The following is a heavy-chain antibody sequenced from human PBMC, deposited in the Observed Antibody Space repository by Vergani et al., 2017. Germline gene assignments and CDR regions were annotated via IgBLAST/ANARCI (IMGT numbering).Heavy chain of an antibody. CDR1: GFTFKKYA. D-gene: IGHD3-10*01. CDR2: ISGSGGSP. V-gene: IGHV3-23*01. J-gene: IGHJ1*01. Sequence: EVQLLEAGGGLVQPGGSLRLSCAASGFTFKKYAMSWVRQAPGKGLEWVSAISGSGGSPYYADSVKGRFTISRDNSKNTVFLQMNSLRAEDTAVYYCAKDREGGSFDVYFQDWGQGTLVTVSS. CDR3: AKDREGGSFDVYFQD.